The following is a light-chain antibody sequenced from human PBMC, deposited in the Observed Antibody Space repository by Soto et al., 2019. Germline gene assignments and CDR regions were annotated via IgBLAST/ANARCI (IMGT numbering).Light chain of an antibody. Sequence: QSALTQPASVSGSPGQSITISCTGTSSDVGTYNLVSWYQQCPGKAPKLIIYEGSKRPSGVSNRFSGSKSGNTASLTISGLQVEDEGDYYCCSYAGSSPHVVFGGGTKVTVL. J-gene: IGLJ2*01. CDR1: SSDVGTYNL. V-gene: IGLV2-23*01. CDR3: CSYAGSSPHVV. CDR2: EGS.